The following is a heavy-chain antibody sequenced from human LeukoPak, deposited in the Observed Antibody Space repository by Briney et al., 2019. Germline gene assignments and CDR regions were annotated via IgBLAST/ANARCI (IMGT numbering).Heavy chain of an antibody. CDR3: AKEGDSSGWFDY. D-gene: IGHD3-22*01. CDR1: GFTFSSYA. J-gene: IGHJ4*02. CDR2: ISGRGGST. V-gene: IGHV3-23*01. Sequence: GGSLRLSCAASGFTFSSYAMSWVRQAPGKGLEWVSAISGRGGSTYYPDSVKGRFTISRDDSKNTVYLQMNSLRAEDTAVYYCAKEGDSSGWFDYWGQGTLVTVSS.